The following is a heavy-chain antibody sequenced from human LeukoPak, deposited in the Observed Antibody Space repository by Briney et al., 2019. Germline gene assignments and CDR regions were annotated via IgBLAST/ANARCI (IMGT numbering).Heavy chain of an antibody. CDR1: GYTFTTYY. D-gene: IGHD3-22*01. Sequence: ASVKVSCKASGYTFTTYYIHWVRQAPGQGLEWMGIISPSGGSTTYAQKFQDRVTMTRDTSTSTVYMELSSLRSEDTAVYYCARTSGYTFDYWGPGTLVTVSS. J-gene: IGHJ4*02. CDR3: ARTSGYTFDY. CDR2: ISPSGGST. V-gene: IGHV1-46*01.